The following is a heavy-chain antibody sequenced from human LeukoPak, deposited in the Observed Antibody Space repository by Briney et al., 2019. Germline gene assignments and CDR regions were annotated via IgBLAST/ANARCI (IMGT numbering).Heavy chain of an antibody. V-gene: IGHV3-23*01. Sequence: GGSLRLSCAASGFTFSSYAMSWVRQGPGKGLEWVSSISDSGGSRYYADSVKGRFTISRDNAKNTLFLQMDSLRVEDTAVYYCTRDTFGARDSWGQGTLVTVSS. CDR2: ISDSGGSR. CDR3: TRDTFGARDS. D-gene: IGHD3-10*01. CDR1: GFTFSSYA. J-gene: IGHJ4*02.